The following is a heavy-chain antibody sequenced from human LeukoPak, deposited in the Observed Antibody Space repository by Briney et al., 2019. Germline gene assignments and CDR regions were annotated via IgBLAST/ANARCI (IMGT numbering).Heavy chain of an antibody. CDR2: IDTAGRST. D-gene: IGHD4-17*01. Sequence: GGSLRLSCVASGFTFSDYWMHWVRQAPGKGLMWVSRIDTAGRSTSYVDSVKGRFTISRDNAKNSLYLQMNSLRAEDTAVYYCAGSKPLYYGDSSDAFDIWGQGTMVTVSS. V-gene: IGHV3-74*01. CDR1: GFTFSDYW. CDR3: AGSKPLYYGDSSDAFDI. J-gene: IGHJ3*02.